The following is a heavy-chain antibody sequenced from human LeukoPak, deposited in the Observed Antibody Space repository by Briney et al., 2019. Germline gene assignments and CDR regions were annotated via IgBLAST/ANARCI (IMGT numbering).Heavy chain of an antibody. CDR3: AKQNFGDYVFDY. V-gene: IGHV3-9*01. CDR2: ISWNSGSI. J-gene: IGHJ4*02. Sequence: GRSLRHSCAASGFTFDDYAMHWVRQAPGKGLEWVSGISWNSGSIGYADSVKGRFTISRDNAKNSLYLQMNSLRAEDTALYYCAKQNFGDYVFDYWGQGTLVTVSS. CDR1: GFTFDDYA. D-gene: IGHD4-17*01.